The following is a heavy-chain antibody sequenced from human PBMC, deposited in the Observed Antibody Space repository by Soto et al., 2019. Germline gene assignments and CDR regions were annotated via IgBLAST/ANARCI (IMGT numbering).Heavy chain of an antibody. CDR2: IYNDGSNE. CDR3: ARDRWRRLGGDF. CDR1: GFVFSDYG. V-gene: IGHV3-33*01. D-gene: IGHD2-21*02. J-gene: IGHJ4*02. Sequence: QVQLLESGGGVVQPGRSLRLSCTASGFVFSDYGMHWFRQAPGKGLEWVAVIYNDGSNEYYGDSVKGRFTISRDNSQNTPYLQMNILRAEDTALYYCARDRWRRLGGDFWGQGTLVTVSS.